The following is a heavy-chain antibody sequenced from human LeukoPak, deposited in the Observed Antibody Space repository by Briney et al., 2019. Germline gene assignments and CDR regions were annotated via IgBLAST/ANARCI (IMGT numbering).Heavy chain of an antibody. D-gene: IGHD1-26*01. Sequence: GESLKISCKGSGYSFTSYWIGWVRQMPGKGLEFMGIIFPGDSDTRYSPSFQGQVTLSADKSISTASLQWSSLKASDTAIYYCATALAATTGLDYWGQGTLVTVSS. CDR1: GYSFTSYW. J-gene: IGHJ4*02. V-gene: IGHV5-51*01. CDR2: IFPGDSDT. CDR3: ATALAATTGLDY.